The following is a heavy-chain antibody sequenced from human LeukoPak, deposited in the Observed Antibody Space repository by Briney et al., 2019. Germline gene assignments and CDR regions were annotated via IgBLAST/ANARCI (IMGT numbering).Heavy chain of an antibody. V-gene: IGHV3-15*01. CDR1: GFTLSKAW. CDR2: IRPESDGGTT. CDR3: TTRSHDYNNLGGSA. Sequence: GGSLRLSCAASGFTLSKAWVKWVRQAPGKGPEWVGRIRPESDGGTTDYAAPVKSRFTISRDDSKNTLYLQMNSLRIEDTALYYCTTRSHDYNNLGGSAWGQGTLVTVSS. D-gene: IGHD4-11*01. J-gene: IGHJ5*02.